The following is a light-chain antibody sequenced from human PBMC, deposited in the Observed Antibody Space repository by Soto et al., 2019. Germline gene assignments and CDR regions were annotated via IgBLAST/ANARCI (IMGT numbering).Light chain of an antibody. CDR3: MQALQIPPS. Sequence: DIVMTQSPLSLPVTPGEPASISCRSSQSLLHSNGYNYLDWYLQKPGQSPQLLIYLGSNRASGVXDXSTGSGSGTDFTLKSSRVEAEDVGVYYCMQALQIPPSFGPGNKVDI. CDR2: LGS. CDR1: QSLLHSNGYNY. J-gene: IGKJ3*01. V-gene: IGKV2-28*01.